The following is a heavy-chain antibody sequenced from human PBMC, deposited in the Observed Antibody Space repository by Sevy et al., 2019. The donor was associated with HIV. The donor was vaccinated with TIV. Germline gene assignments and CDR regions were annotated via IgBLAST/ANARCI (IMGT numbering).Heavy chain of an antibody. CDR2: IYHSGST. CDR1: GYSISSGYY. V-gene: IGHV4-38-2*01. Sequence: SETLSLTCDVSGYSISSGYYGGWIRQPPWKGMVWIGSIYHSGSTYYNPSLKRRVTISVDTSKNQFSLKLRSVTAADTAVYYCARTLRGDFDSSASAFDIWGQGTMVTVSS. CDR3: ARTLRGDFDSSASAFDI. D-gene: IGHD3-22*01. J-gene: IGHJ3*02.